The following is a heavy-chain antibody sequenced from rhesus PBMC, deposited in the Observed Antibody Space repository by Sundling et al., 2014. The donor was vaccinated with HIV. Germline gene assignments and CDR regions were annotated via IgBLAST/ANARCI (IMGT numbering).Heavy chain of an antibody. D-gene: IGHD5-42*01. CDR1: WFRQQLL. CDR3: ARERGSRVDY. V-gene: IGHV4-173*01. Sequence: QVQLQGVGPRTGVAFGDPVPHLRCLWWFRQQLLLELDPPAPREGTGVDWTYLWYCWNTDYNPSLKRRVTISRDTSNNQFSLKLISLTAADTAVYYCARERGSRVDYWGPGSPGSPSPQ. J-gene: IGHJ4*01. CDR2: LWYCWNT.